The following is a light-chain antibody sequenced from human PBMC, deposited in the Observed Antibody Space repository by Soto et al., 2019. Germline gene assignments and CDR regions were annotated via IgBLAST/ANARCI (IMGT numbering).Light chain of an antibody. J-gene: IGKJ1*01. CDR3: QQYGSSPSWT. V-gene: IGKV3-20*01. CDR2: GAS. CDR1: QSISSSY. Sequence: IALTQSPSILSVSPGERATLSRRASQSISSSYLAWYQQKPGQAPRLLIYGASSRATGIPDRFSGSGSGTDFTLTISRLEPEDFAVYYCQQYGSSPSWTFGQGTKVDIK.